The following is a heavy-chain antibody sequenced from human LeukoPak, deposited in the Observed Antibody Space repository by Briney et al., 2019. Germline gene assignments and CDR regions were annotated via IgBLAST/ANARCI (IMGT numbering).Heavy chain of an antibody. CDR3: ARGGPAYCSSTSCYDFGD. V-gene: IGHV4-39*01. CDR2: IYYSGST. J-gene: IGHJ4*02. D-gene: IGHD2-2*01. CDR1: GGSISSSSYY. Sequence: SETLSLTCTVSGGSISSSSYYWGWIRQPPGKGLEWIGSIYYSGSTYYNPSLKSRVTISVDTSKNQFSLKLSSVTAADTAVYYCARGGPAYCSSTSCYDFGDWGQGALVTVSS.